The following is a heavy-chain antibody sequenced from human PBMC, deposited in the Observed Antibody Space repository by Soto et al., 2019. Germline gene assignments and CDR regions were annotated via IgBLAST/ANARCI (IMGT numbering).Heavy chain of an antibody. J-gene: IGHJ5*02. D-gene: IGHD3-10*01. CDR2: INPLGFST. Sequence: QVQLVQSGAEVKKPGASVKVSCKASGYTFTSYNMNWVRQAPGQGLELVGRINPLGFSTTYAQKLRGRVTMTTDTSTSTVYMELTSLRSDDTAVYYCARAAGRFGELYWFDPWGQGTLVTVSP. CDR3: ARAAGRFGELYWFDP. V-gene: IGHV1-46*01. CDR1: GYTFTSYN.